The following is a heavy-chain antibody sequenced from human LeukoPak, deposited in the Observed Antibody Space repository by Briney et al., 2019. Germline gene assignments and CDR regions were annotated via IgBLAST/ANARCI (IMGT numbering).Heavy chain of an antibody. J-gene: IGHJ5*02. V-gene: IGHV4-59*01. CDR3: ARVVSDNIVVVPAVIPVLENWFDP. CDR1: GGSISSYY. Sequence: SETLSLTCTVSGGSISSYYWSWIRQPPGKGLEWIGYIYYSGSANYNPSLKSRVTISVDTSKNQFSLKLSSVTAADTAVYYCARVVSDNIVVVPAVIPVLENWFDPWGQGTLVTVSS. D-gene: IGHD2-2*02. CDR2: IYYSGSA.